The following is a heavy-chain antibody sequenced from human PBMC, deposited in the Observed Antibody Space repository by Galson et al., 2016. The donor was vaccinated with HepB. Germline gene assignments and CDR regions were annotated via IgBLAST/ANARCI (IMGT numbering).Heavy chain of an antibody. CDR3: ARGTLWGNSREALAY. CDR2: INHSGST. CDR1: GGSFRGFY. V-gene: IGHV4-34*01. D-gene: IGHD3-16*02. Sequence: ETLSLTCAVYGGSFRGFYWSWIRQPPGTGLEWIGEINHSGSTNYNPSLKSRVTISLDTSKKQFSLKLSSVTAADTAVYYCARGTLWGNSREALAYWGQGALVTVSS. J-gene: IGHJ4*02.